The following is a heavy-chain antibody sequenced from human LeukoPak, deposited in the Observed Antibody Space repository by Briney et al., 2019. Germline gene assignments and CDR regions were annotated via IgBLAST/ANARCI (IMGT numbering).Heavy chain of an antibody. J-gene: IGHJ4*02. CDR3: ARHQYCSSTSCYPDF. V-gene: IGHV4-39*01. CDR1: GGSFSGYY. CDR2: IYYSGST. Sequence: KPSETLSLTCAVYGGSFSGYYWGWIRQPPGKGLEWIGTIYYSGSTYYNPSLKSRVTISVDTSKNQFSLKLSSVTAADTAVYYCARHQYCSSTSCYPDFWGQGTLVTVSS. D-gene: IGHD2-2*01.